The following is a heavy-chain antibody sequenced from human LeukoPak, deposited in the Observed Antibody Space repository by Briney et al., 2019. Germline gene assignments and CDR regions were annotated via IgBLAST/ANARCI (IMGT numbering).Heavy chain of an antibody. CDR1: GGSISSYY. CDR2: IYYSGST. J-gene: IGHJ3*02. CDR3: ARDSSSGWFDDAFDI. D-gene: IGHD6-19*01. Sequence: PSETLSLTCTVSGGSISSYYWSWIRQPPGKGLEWIGYIYYSGSTNCNPSLKSQVTISVDKSKNQFSLKLSSVTAADTAVYYCARDSSSGWFDDAFDIWGQRRMVTVSA. V-gene: IGHV4-59*01.